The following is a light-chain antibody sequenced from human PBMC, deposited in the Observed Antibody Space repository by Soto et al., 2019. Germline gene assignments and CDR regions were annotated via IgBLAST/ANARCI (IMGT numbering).Light chain of an antibody. CDR1: SSDVGSYNL. J-gene: IGLJ3*02. CDR3: CSYASSSTLV. CDR2: EGT. Sequence: QAVVTQPASVSGSPGQSITISCTGTSSDVGSYNLVSWYQQHPGKAPKLMIYEGTKRPSGVSHRFSGSKSGNTASLTISGLQAEDEADYHCCSYASSSTLVFGGGTQLTVL. V-gene: IGLV2-23*01.